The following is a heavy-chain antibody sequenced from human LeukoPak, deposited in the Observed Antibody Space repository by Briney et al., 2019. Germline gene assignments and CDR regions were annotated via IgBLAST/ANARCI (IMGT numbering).Heavy chain of an antibody. CDR2: IYYSGST. V-gene: IGHV4-59*01. CDR1: GGSISSYY. D-gene: IGHD3-16*02. Sequence: PSETLSLTCTVSGGSISSYYWSWIRQPPGKGLEWSGYIYYSGSTNYNPSLKSRVTISVDTSKNQFSLKLSSVTAADTAVYYCARVAGGLSPFDYWGRGTLVTVSS. CDR3: ARVAGGLSPFDY. J-gene: IGHJ4*02.